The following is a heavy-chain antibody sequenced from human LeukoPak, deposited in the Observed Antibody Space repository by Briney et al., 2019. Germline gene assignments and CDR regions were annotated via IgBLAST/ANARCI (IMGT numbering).Heavy chain of an antibody. Sequence: PGGSLRLSCAASGFTFRSYEMNWVRQAPGKGLEWVAVISYDGSNKYYADSVKGRFTISRDNSKNTLYLQMNSLRAEDTAVYYCARDVGSSWYGDYWGQGTLVTVSS. V-gene: IGHV3-30*04. CDR3: ARDVGSSWYGDY. CDR2: ISYDGSNK. D-gene: IGHD6-13*01. J-gene: IGHJ4*02. CDR1: GFTFRSYE.